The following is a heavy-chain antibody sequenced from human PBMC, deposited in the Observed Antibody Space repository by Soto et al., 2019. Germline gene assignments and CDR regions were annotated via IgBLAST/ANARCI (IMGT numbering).Heavy chain of an antibody. CDR1: GGSISSYY. CDR3: ATKEYRRSWYFPFDY. J-gene: IGHJ4*02. D-gene: IGHD6-13*01. V-gene: IGHV4-59*01. Sequence: SETLSLTCTVSGGSISSYYWSWIRQPPGKGLEWIGYIYYSGSTNYNPSLKRRVTISVDTSKNQFSLKLSSVTAADTAVYYCATKEYRRSWYFPFDYWGQGTLVTVSS. CDR2: IYYSGST.